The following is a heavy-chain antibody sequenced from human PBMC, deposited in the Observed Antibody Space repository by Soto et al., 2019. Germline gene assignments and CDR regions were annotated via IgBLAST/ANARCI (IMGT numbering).Heavy chain of an antibody. CDR3: AKEVSKNYFDY. D-gene: IGHD1-20*01. CDR2: ISYDGSNK. CDR1: GFTFSSYG. Sequence: QVQLVESGGGVVQPGRSLRLSCAASGFTFSSYGMHWVRQAPGKGLEWVAVISYDGSNKYYADSVKGRFTISRDNSKNPLYLQMNSLRAEDTAVYYCAKEVSKNYFDYWGQGTLVTVSS. V-gene: IGHV3-30*18. J-gene: IGHJ4*02.